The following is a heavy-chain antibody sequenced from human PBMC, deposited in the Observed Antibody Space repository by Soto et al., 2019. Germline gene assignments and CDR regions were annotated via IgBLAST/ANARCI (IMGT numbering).Heavy chain of an antibody. V-gene: IGHV3-23*01. D-gene: IGHD1-26*01. J-gene: IGHJ4*02. CDR2: ISGDGSGT. CDR3: AGSDF. Sequence: EVRLLESGGGLVQPGGSLRLACAASGFTFSPYAMSWARQAPGKGLEWVSTISGDGSGTHYADPVRGRFTISRDNSKSTLFLQMESLRVEDTPIYYCAGSDFWGQGTLVTVSS. CDR1: GFTFSPYA.